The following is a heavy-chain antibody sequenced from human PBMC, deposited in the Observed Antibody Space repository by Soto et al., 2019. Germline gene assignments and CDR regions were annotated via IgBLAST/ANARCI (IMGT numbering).Heavy chain of an antibody. CDR2: ISGNGASP. D-gene: IGHD1-7*01. V-gene: IGHV3-23*01. Sequence: GGSLRLSCAASGYNFRNYAMMWVRQAPGKGLEWVSTISGNGASPYYADSVKGRFTTSRDNSNNTLYLQMSSLRAEDTAIYYCAKDPRLELRGVDSWGQGALVTVSS. CDR3: AKDPRLELRGVDS. J-gene: IGHJ4*02. CDR1: GYNFRNYA.